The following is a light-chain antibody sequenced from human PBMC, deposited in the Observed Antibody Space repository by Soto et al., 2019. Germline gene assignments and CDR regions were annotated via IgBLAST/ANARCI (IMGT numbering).Light chain of an antibody. CDR2: DAS. CDR1: QSVSSS. V-gene: IGKV3-11*01. CDR3: QQRSNWPPEVT. Sequence: EIVLTQSPDTLSLSPGERATLSCRASQSVSSSLAWYQQKPGQAPRLLIYDASNRATGIPARFSGSGSVTDFTLTISILEPEDFAVYYCQQRSNWPPEVTFGPGTKVDIK. J-gene: IGKJ3*01.